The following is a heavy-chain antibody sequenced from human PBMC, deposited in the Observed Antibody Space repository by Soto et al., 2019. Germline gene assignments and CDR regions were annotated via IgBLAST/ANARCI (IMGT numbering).Heavy chain of an antibody. J-gene: IGHJ4*02. D-gene: IGHD3-3*01. CDR1: GYTFTSYG. V-gene: IGHV1-18*01. CDR3: ARDYFDWDGFWSGHDY. Sequence: QVRLVQSGAEVKKPGASVKVSCKASGYTFTSYGISWVRQAPGQGLEWMGWISAYNGNTNYAQKLQGRVTMPTDTSTSTADMELRSLRSDDTAVYYCARDYFDWDGFWSGHDYWGQGTLVTVSS. CDR2: ISAYNGNT.